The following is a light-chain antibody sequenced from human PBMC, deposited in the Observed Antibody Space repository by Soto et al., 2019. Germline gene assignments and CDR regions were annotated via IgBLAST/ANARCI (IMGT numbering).Light chain of an antibody. CDR2: DVS. Sequence: HSALTQPASVSESPGESVTISCTGTSSDVGGYDYVSWYQQHPGKAPQLLIYDVSIRPSGVSDRFSGSKSGNTASLTISGLQAEDEADYYCNSYTSSSTVAFGGGTKVTVL. CDR1: SSDVGGYDY. J-gene: IGLJ2*01. CDR3: NSYTSSSTVA. V-gene: IGLV2-14*01.